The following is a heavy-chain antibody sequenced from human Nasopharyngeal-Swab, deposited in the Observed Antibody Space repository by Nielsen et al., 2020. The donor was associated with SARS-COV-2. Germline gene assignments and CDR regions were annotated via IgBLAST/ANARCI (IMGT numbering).Heavy chain of an antibody. CDR1: GGSISSGGYY. V-gene: IGHV4-61*08. Sequence: GSLRLSCTVSGGSISSGGYYWSWIRQPPGKGLEWIGYIYYSGSTNYNPSLKSRVTISVDTSKNQFSLKLSSVTAADTAVYYCARDYYYYMDVWGKGTTVTVSS. CDR3: ARDYYYYMDV. CDR2: IYYSGST. J-gene: IGHJ6*03.